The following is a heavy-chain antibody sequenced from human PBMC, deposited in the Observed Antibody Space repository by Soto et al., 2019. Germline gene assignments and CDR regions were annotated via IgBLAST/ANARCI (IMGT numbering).Heavy chain of an antibody. CDR1: GFTFSSYG. Sequence: PGGSLRLSCAASGFTFSSYGMHWVRQAPGRGLEWVAVISYDGSNKYYADSVKGRFTISRDNSKNTLYLQMNSPRAEDTAVFYCAKQLSSSWSRYYYYGMDVWGQGTTVTVSS. CDR2: ISYDGSNK. J-gene: IGHJ6*02. CDR3: AKQLSSSWSRYYYYGMDV. D-gene: IGHD6-13*01. V-gene: IGHV3-30*18.